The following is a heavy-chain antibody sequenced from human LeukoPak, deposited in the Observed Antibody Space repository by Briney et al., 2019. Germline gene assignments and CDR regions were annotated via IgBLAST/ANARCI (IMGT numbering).Heavy chain of an antibody. D-gene: IGHD3-22*01. CDR2: IYSGGST. J-gene: IGHJ4*02. CDR1: GFTASSNY. V-gene: IGHV3-53*01. Sequence: GGSLRLSCAASGFTASSNYMSWVRQAPGQGLEWGSVIYSGGSTYYADSVKGRFTISRDNSKNTLYLQMNSLRAEDTAVYYCARRSSGYYGPLGYWGQGTLVTVSS. CDR3: ARRSSGYYGPLGY.